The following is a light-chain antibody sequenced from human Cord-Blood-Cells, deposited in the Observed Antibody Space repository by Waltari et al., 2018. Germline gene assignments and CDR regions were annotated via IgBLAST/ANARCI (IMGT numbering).Light chain of an antibody. CDR2: QDS. CDR1: KLGDKY. Sequence: SYELTQPPSVSVSPGQTASITCSGDKLGDKYACWYQQKPGQSPVLVIYQDSKRPSGVPERFSGSNSGKPATLTISGTQAMDEADYYCQAWDSSTWVFGGGTKLTVL. J-gene: IGLJ3*02. V-gene: IGLV3-1*01. CDR3: QAWDSSTWV.